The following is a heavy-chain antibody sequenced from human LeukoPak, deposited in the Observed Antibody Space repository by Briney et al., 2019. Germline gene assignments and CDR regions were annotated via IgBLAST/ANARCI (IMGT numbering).Heavy chain of an antibody. Sequence: PSETLSLTCTVSGDSISSYYWSWIRQHPGKGLEWIGYIHYSGITNYNPSLKSRVTISVDTSKNQFSLKLSSVTAADTAVYYCARHLDYYGSGIYEYWGQGTLVTVSS. CDR1: GDSISSYY. D-gene: IGHD3-10*01. CDR3: ARHLDYYGSGIYEY. J-gene: IGHJ4*02. CDR2: IHYSGIT. V-gene: IGHV4-59*08.